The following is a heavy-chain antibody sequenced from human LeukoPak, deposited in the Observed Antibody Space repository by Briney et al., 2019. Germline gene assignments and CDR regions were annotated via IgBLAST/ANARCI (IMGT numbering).Heavy chain of an antibody. Sequence: PGGSLRLSCTASGFTFSAYAMMWVRQAPGEGPEWVSAIRGGGGSAFYADSVKGRFTISRDNSKYTLFLQMNSLRAEDTAVYYCARDPNGDYIGAFDMRGPGTMVTVSS. CDR1: GFTFSAYA. V-gene: IGHV3-23*01. CDR3: ARDPNGDYIGAFDM. D-gene: IGHD4-17*01. J-gene: IGHJ3*02. CDR2: IRGGGGSA.